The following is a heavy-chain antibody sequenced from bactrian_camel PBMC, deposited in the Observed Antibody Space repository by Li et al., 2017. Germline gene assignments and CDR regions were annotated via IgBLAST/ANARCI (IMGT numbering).Heavy chain of an antibody. Sequence: HVQLVESGGGSVQAGGSLRLSCAASAGYNYSSYCMGWFRQAPGKEREGVAAIDSDGSTSYADSVKGRFTISQDNAKNTVYLQMNNLKSEDTGLYYCTAGTCYSGPWCYEDKGRGRGTQVTVS. CDR1: AGYNYSSYC. CDR3: TAGTCYSGPWCYEDKG. V-gene: IGHV3S53*01. CDR2: IDSDGST. J-gene: IGHJ4*01. D-gene: IGHD7*01.